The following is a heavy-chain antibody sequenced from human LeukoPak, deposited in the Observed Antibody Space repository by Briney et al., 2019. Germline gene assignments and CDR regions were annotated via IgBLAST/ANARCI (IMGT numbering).Heavy chain of an antibody. CDR1: GLTFSCYW. V-gene: IGHV3-74*01. D-gene: IGHD6-13*01. J-gene: IGHJ4*02. CDR3: EKNFSSSSYYFDY. Sequence: PAGSLTLSCAPSGLTFSCYWMHCVRHAPGKGLGWVSFVNRDGRTTTYADSVKGRFTISRDNAKNTLSLRMDSLSAEDTAVYYCEKNFSSSSYYFDYWGQGTLVSVSS. CDR2: VNRDGRTT.